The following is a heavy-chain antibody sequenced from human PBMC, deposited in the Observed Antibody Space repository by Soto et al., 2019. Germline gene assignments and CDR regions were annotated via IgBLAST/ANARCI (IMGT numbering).Heavy chain of an antibody. D-gene: IGHD2-21*01. Sequence: HPGGSLRLSCAASGFTFSSYGMHWFRQAPGKGLEWVAVISYDGSNKYYADSVKGRFTISRDNSKNTLYLQMNSLRAGDTAVYYCAKDNWHIVVVNIPGPLDYWGQGTLVTVSS. CDR3: AKDNWHIVVVNIPGPLDY. CDR1: GFTFSSYG. CDR2: ISYDGSNK. V-gene: IGHV3-30*18. J-gene: IGHJ4*02.